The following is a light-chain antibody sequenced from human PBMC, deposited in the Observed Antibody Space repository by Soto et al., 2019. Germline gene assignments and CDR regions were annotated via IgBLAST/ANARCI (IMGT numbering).Light chain of an antibody. CDR1: SSDVGGYNS. V-gene: IGLV2-8*01. Sequence: QSALTQPPSASGSPGQSVTISCTGTSSDVGGYNSVSWYQQHSGKAPKLMIYEVSKRPSGVPDRFSGSKSGNTASLTVSGLQAEDEADYYCGSYAGSYTLYVFGTGTKVTVL. CDR3: GSYAGSYTLYV. J-gene: IGLJ1*01. CDR2: EVS.